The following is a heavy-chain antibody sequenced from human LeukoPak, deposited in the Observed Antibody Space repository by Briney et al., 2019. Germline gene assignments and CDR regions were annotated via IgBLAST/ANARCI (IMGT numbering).Heavy chain of an antibody. CDR2: IYYSGST. CDR1: GGSISSYY. V-gene: IGHV4-59*01. D-gene: IGHD5-24*01. J-gene: IGHJ4*02. Sequence: SETLSLTCTVSGGSISSYYWSWIRQPPGKGLEWIGYIYYSGSTNYNPSLKSRVTISVDTSKNQFSLKLSSATAADTAVYYCASTRRDGYNFEDYWGQGTLVTVSS. CDR3: ASTRRDGYNFEDY.